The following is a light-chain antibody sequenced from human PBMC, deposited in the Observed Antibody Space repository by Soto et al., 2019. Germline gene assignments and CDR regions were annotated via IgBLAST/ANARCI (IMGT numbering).Light chain of an antibody. J-gene: IGKJ1*01. CDR1: QSVSSSY. CDR2: GAS. CDR3: QQYGSSPLWA. Sequence: EIVLTQSPGTLSLSPGERATLSCRASQSVSSSYLAWYQQKPGQAPRLLIYGASSRATGIPDRFSGSGSGTDFTLTISRLEAEDFAVYYCQQYGSSPLWAFGQGTQVEIK. V-gene: IGKV3-20*01.